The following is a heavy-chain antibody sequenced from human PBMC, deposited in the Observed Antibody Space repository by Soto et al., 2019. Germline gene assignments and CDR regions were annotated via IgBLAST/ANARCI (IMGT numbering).Heavy chain of an antibody. J-gene: IGHJ4*02. Sequence: PSETLSLTCTVSGGSISSSSYYWGWIRQPPGKGLEWIGYIYYSGSTNYNPSLKSRVTISVDTSKNQFSLKLSSVTAADTAVYYCARGTYYYDSSGFYRLGYFDYWGQGTLVTVSS. V-gene: IGHV4-61*05. CDR1: GGSISSSSYY. CDR3: ARGTYYYDSSGFYRLGYFDY. CDR2: IYYSGST. D-gene: IGHD3-22*01.